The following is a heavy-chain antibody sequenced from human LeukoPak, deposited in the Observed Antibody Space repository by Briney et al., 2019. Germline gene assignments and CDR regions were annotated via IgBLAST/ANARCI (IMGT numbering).Heavy chain of an antibody. CDR1: GYSLGKNYY. D-gene: IGHD3-3*01. V-gene: IGHV4-38-2*01. CDR3: ARYDSRGSASTKFDY. Sequence: SETLSLTCAVSGYSLGKNYYWGWIRQSPGKGLEWIGRIYGRASTSYNPSLMNRVTVSVDASKNHFSLQLTSVTAADTAVYYCARYDSRGSASTKFDYWGPGIQVTVSS. CDR2: IYGRAST. J-gene: IGHJ4*02.